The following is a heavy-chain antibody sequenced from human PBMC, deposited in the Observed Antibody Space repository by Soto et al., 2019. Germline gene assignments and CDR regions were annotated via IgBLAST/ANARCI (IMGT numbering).Heavy chain of an antibody. Sequence: QVQLVESGGGVVQPGRSLRLSCAASGFSFSIYAMHWVRQAPGKGLEWVAVISYDGSNKYYADSVKGRFTISRDNSKNTLYLQMNSLRAEDTAVYYCAKDPFPYGGNSGYYGMDVWGQGTTVTVSS. J-gene: IGHJ6*02. D-gene: IGHD4-17*01. V-gene: IGHV3-30-3*01. CDR2: ISYDGSNK. CDR1: GFSFSIYA. CDR3: AKDPFPYGGNSGYYGMDV.